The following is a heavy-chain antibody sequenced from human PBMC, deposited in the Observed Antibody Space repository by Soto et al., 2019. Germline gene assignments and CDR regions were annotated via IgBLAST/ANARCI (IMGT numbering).Heavy chain of an antibody. Sequence: QVQLVQSGAEVKKPGASVKVSCKASGYTFTGYYMHWVRQAPGQGLEWMGWINPNSGGTNYAQKFQGWVTMTRDTSXSXXYTELSRLRSDDTAVYYCARSFFWVGQDVTREFDYWGQGTLVTVSS. CDR3: ARSFFWVGQDVTREFDY. CDR1: GYTFTGYY. J-gene: IGHJ4*02. CDR2: INPNSGGT. V-gene: IGHV1-2*04. D-gene: IGHD1-26*01.